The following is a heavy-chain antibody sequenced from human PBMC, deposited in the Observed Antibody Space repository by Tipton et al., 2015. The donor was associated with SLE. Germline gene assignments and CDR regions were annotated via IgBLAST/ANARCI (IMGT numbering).Heavy chain of an antibody. CDR2: IGSNGGST. CDR1: GFTFSSYA. CDR3: ARARRSGWSIVGDDAFDI. Sequence: SLRLSCAASGFTFSSYAMHWVRQAPGKGLEYVSAIGSNGGSTYYADSVKGRFTISRDNSKNTLYLQMNSLRAEDTALYYCARARRSGWSIVGDDAFDIWGQGTMVTVSS. J-gene: IGHJ3*02. V-gene: IGHV3-64*04. D-gene: IGHD6-19*01.